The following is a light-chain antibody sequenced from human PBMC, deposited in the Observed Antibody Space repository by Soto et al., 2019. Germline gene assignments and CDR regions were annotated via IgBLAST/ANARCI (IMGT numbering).Light chain of an antibody. J-gene: IGLJ2*01. Sequence: QSVLTQPASVSGSPGQSITISCTGTSSDVGAYNYVSWYQQHPGTVPKLMIYDVINRPSGVSNRFSGSKSGNTAFLTISGLQAEDEADYYCSSDTSKSTVLFGGGTQLTVL. CDR3: SSDTSKSTVL. CDR2: DVI. V-gene: IGLV2-14*01. CDR1: SSDVGAYNY.